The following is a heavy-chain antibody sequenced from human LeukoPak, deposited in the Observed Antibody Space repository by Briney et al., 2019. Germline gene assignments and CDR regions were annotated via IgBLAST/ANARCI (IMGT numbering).Heavy chain of an antibody. CDR3: ARVVLSSGWIPVAGNY. CDR1: GYTFTSYG. Sequence: GASVKVSCKASGYTFTSYGISWVRQAPGQGLEWMGWISAYSGNTNYAQKLQGRVTMTTDTSTSTAYMELRSLRSDDTAVYYCARVVLSSGWIPVAGNYWGQGTLVTVSS. D-gene: IGHD6-19*01. V-gene: IGHV1-18*01. CDR2: ISAYSGNT. J-gene: IGHJ4*02.